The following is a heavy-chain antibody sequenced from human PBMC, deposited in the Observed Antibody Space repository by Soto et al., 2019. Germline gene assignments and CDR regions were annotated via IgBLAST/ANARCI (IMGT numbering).Heavy chain of an antibody. J-gene: IGHJ3*02. CDR3: ARTTVTTADAFDI. V-gene: IGHV3-66*01. D-gene: IGHD4-17*01. Sequence: EVQLVEPGGGLVQPGGSLRLSCAASGFTVSSNYMSWVRQAPGKGLEWVSVIYSGGSTYYADSVKGRFTISRDNSKNTLYLQMNSLRAEDTAVYYCARTTVTTADAFDIWGQGTMVTVSS. CDR1: GFTVSSNY. CDR2: IYSGGST.